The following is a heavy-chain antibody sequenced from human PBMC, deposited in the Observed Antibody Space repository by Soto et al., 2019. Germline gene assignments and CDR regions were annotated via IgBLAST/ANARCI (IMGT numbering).Heavy chain of an antibody. J-gene: IGHJ6*02. Sequence: EMQLVETGGGVIQPVGSLRLYCAASGLIVSSNHMTWVRQAPGKGLEWGSVMYSGGRGSTYYADFVKGRFTISRDNSKNTLYLQMNILRAEDTAVYYCARDRGNYGMDVWGQGTTVTVSS. CDR2: MYSGGRGST. CDR1: GLIVSSNH. CDR3: ARDRGNYGMDV. V-gene: IGHV3-53*02.